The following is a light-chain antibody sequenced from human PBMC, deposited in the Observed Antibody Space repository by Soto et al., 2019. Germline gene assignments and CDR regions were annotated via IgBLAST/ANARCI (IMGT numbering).Light chain of an antibody. CDR3: QQSHSIPYT. CDR1: QTISSY. J-gene: IGKJ2*01. CDR2: AAS. Sequence: DIQMTQSPSSLSASVGGRVTITCRASQTISSYLNWYQQKPGKAPKLLIYAASSLQSGVPSRFSGSGSGTDFTLTISSLQPEDFATYYCQQSHSIPYTFGQGTKLEIK. V-gene: IGKV1-39*01.